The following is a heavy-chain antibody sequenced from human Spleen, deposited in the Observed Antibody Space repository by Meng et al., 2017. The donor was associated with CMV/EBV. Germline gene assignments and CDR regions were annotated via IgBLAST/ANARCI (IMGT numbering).Heavy chain of an antibody. Sequence: ASVKVSCKASGYSFTSYGISWVRQAPGQGLEWLGWINTYNANTNYAQILQGRVTMATDTSTRTAYMELRSLRSDDTAVYYCARLGQQAYGMDVWGQGTTVTVSS. D-gene: IGHD6-13*01. CDR2: INTYNANT. J-gene: IGHJ6*02. CDR3: ARLGQQAYGMDV. V-gene: IGHV1-18*01. CDR1: GYSFTSYG.